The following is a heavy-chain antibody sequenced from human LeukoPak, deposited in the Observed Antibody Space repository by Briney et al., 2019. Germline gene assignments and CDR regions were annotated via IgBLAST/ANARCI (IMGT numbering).Heavy chain of an antibody. CDR1: GDSVSSHIAA. CDR3: ARELSHWYFGL. J-gene: IGHJ2*01. Sequence: SQTLSLTCAISGDSVSSHIAAWNWIRQSPSSGLEWLGRTYYRSKWLNDYAVSVKGRITINPDTSKNQFSLHLNSMTPEDTAVYYCARELSHWYFGLWGRGTLVTVSS. V-gene: IGHV6-1*01. CDR2: TYYRSKWLN.